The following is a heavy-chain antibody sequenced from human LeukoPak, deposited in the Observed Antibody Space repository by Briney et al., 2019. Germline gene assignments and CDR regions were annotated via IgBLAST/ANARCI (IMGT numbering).Heavy chain of an antibody. D-gene: IGHD6-13*01. CDR2: IDSGGSGGST. J-gene: IGHJ4*02. Sequence: QPGGSVRLSCAASGLSVSAYYMSWVRQAPGKGLEWVSVIDSGGSGGSTYYADSVKGRFTISRDNSKNTLFLQMNSLRAEDTAVYYCASDRDSSTWSYYWGQGTLVTVSS. CDR3: ASDRDSSTWSYY. CDR1: GLSVSAYY. V-gene: IGHV3-53*01.